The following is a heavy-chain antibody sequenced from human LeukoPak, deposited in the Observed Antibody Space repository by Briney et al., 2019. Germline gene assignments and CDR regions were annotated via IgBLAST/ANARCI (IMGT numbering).Heavy chain of an antibody. V-gene: IGHV4-39*07. D-gene: IGHD6-19*01. CDR3: ARGGYSSGWHVPSFDY. CDR1: GGSISSGGYY. J-gene: IGHJ4*02. CDR2: INHSGST. Sequence: SETLSLTCTVSGGSISSGGYYWSWIRQPPGKGLEWIGEINHSGSTNYNPSLKSRVTISVDTSKNQFSLKLSSVTAADTAVYYCARGGYSSGWHVPSFDYWGQGTLVTVSS.